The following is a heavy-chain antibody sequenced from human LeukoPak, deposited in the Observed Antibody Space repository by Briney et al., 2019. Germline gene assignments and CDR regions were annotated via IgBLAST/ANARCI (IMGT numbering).Heavy chain of an antibody. CDR3: ARDRPSSITTYWY. D-gene: IGHD2/OR15-2a*01. J-gene: IGHJ4*02. CDR2: ISSSSSYI. CDR1: GFTFSSYS. Sequence: PGGSLRLSSAASGFTFSSYSMNWVRQAPGKGLEWVSSISSSSSYIYYADSVKGRFTTSRDNAKNSLYLQMNSLRAEDTAVYYCARDRPSSITTYWYWGQGTLVTVSS. V-gene: IGHV3-21*01.